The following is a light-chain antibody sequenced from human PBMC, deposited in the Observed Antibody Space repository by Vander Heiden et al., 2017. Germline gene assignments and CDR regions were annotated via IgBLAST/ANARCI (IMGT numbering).Light chain of an antibody. Sequence: DIQMTKSPSSLSASVGDRVTITCRASQSISSYLNWYQQKPGTAPKLLIYAASSLQSGVPSRFSGSGSGTDFTLTISSLQPEDFATYYCQQSYSTPFTFGPGTKVDIK. CDR1: QSISSY. CDR2: AAS. V-gene: IGKV1-39*01. CDR3: QQSYSTPFT. J-gene: IGKJ3*01.